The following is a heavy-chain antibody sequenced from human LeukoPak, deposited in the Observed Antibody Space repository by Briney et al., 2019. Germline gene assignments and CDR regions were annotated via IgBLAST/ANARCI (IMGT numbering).Heavy chain of an antibody. CDR2: ISYDGSNK. J-gene: IGHJ4*02. Sequence: PGGSLRLSCAASGFTFSSYGMHWVRQAPGKGLEWVAVISYDGSNKYYADSVKGRFTISRDNSKNTLYLQMNSLRAEDTAVYYCARACVYYDSSGCDYWGQGTLVTVSS. CDR1: GFTFSSYG. D-gene: IGHD3-22*01. V-gene: IGHV3-30*03. CDR3: ARACVYYDSSGCDY.